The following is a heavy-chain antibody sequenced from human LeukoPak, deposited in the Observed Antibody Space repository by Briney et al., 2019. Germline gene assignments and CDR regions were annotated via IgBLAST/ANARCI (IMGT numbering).Heavy chain of an antibody. CDR3: ARLLAYYDFWSGYSHYYGMDV. Sequence: PSETLSLTCAVYGGSFSGYYWSWIRQPPGKGLEWIGEINHSGSTNYNPSLKSRVTISVGTSKNQFSLKLSSVTAADTAVYYCARLLAYYDFWSGYSHYYGMDVWGQGTTVTVSS. CDR2: INHSGST. D-gene: IGHD3-3*01. V-gene: IGHV4-34*01. J-gene: IGHJ6*02. CDR1: GGSFSGYY.